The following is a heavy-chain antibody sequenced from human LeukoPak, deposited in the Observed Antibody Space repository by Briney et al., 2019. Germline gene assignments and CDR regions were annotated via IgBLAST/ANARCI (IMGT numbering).Heavy chain of an antibody. CDR1: GGSISSSGYY. V-gene: IGHV4-39*01. J-gene: IGHJ5*02. CDR3: ARHEYSGSYYGLSWFDP. Sequence: PSETLSLTCTVSGGSISSSGYYWGWLRQPPGKGLEWIASLYYSGSTYYNPSLKSRVTISVDTSKNQLSLKLSSLTAADTAVYYCARHEYSGSYYGLSWFDPWGQGTLVTVSS. D-gene: IGHD1-26*01. CDR2: LYYSGST.